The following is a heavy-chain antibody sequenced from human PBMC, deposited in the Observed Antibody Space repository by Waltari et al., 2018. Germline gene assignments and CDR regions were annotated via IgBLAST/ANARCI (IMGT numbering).Heavy chain of an antibody. CDR1: GFTFNTYN. D-gene: IGHD3-10*01. CDR3: AKQLWSAGAFDY. V-gene: IGHV3-21*02. CDR2: ISSGSRHI. Sequence: EVQLVESGGGLVKPGGSLRLSCAASGFTFNTYNMNWVRQAPGRGLEWVAHISSGSRHIYYADSVKGRFSISRDNAKNSLYLQMNSLSAEDTAVYYCAKQLWSAGAFDYWGQGTLVTVSS. J-gene: IGHJ4*02.